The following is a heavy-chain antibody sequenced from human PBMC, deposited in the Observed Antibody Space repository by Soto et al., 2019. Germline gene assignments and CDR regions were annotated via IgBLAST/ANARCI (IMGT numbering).Heavy chain of an antibody. D-gene: IGHD3-16*01. V-gene: IGHV3-23*01. Sequence: EVQLLESGGGLVQPGGSLRLSCAASGFTFNNYAMSWVRQAPGKGLEWVSSISGGGSSTYYADSVKGRFTISRDNSKNTLYLQMNSLRAEGTAVYYCAKVPGYDYVWGTYYYFDYWGLGALVTVSS. CDR3: AKVPGYDYVWGTYYYFDY. CDR2: ISGGGSST. CDR1: GFTFNNYA. J-gene: IGHJ4*02.